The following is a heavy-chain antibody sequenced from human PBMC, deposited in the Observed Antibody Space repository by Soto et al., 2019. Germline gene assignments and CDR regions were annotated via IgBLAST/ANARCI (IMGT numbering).Heavy chain of an antibody. J-gene: IGHJ5*02. CDR3: ASGIAVRNWFDP. D-gene: IGHD6-19*01. Sequence: ASVKVSSKACGNTFTKSDLKWGRQANGQGLEWMGRMKPNSGNTGYAQKFQGRVTMTRNTSISTAYMELSSLRSEDTAVYYCASGIAVRNWFDPWGRGTLVTVSS. CDR2: MKPNSGNT. CDR1: GNTFTKSD. V-gene: IGHV1-8*01.